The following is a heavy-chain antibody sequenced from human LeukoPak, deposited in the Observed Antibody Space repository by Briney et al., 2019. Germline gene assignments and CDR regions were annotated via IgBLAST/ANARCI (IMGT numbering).Heavy chain of an antibody. Sequence: GGSMKISCKGSGYSFISYWIGWVRQMPGKGLEWMGIIYPDDSDTRYSPSFQGQVTISADRSISTAYVQWSSLKASDTAMYYCARLHYYDSSGYYSPFGHWGQGTLVTVSS. J-gene: IGHJ4*02. CDR3: ARLHYYDSSGYYSPFGH. CDR2: IYPDDSDT. CDR1: GYSFISYW. D-gene: IGHD3-22*01. V-gene: IGHV5-51*01.